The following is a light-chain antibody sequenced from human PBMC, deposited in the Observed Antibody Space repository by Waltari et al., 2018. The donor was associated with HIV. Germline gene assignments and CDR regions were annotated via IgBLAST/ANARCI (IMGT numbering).Light chain of an antibody. CDR1: QGIKTW. Sequence: DVQMAQSPSSVSASVGDRVTITCRASQGIKTWLAWYQHKPAEAPTLLIYGASRLQSGVPARFNGSGSGLYFTLTITNFQPEDSATYYCQQAISFPHTFGGGTRVDI. CDR3: QQAISFPHT. CDR2: GAS. V-gene: IGKV1-12*01. J-gene: IGKJ4*01.